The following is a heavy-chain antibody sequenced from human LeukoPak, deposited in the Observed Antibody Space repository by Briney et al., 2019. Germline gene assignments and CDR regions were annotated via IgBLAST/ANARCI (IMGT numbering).Heavy chain of an antibody. J-gene: IGHJ4*02. CDR3: ARGRGSSGSTSFDY. Sequence: SETLSLTCAVSGGSISSSNWWSWVRQPPGKGLEWIGEINHSGSTNYNPSLKSRVTISVDTSKNQFSLKLSSVTAADTAVYYCARGRGSSGSTSFDYWGQGTLVTVSS. CDR2: INHSGST. D-gene: IGHD6-19*01. CDR1: GGSISSSNW. V-gene: IGHV4-4*02.